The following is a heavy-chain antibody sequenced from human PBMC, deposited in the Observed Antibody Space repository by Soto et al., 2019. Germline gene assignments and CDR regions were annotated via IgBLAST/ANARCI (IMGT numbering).Heavy chain of an antibody. CDR1: GFTFSTYA. Sequence: HPWGSLRLSCAASGFTFSTYAMSWVRQVPGKGLEWVSTISDAAGSAYYVDSVKGRFTISRDNSKKTLYLQMNSLRAEDSAVYYCARPYGGKIGDAPDLWGQGTMVTVSS. CDR3: ARPYGGKIGDAPDL. V-gene: IGHV3-23*01. J-gene: IGHJ3*01. D-gene: IGHD4-17*01. CDR2: ISDAAGSA.